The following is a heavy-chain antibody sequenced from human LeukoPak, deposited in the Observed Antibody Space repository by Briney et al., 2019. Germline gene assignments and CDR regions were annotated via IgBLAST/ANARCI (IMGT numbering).Heavy chain of an antibody. CDR1: GASISSYY. V-gene: IGHV4-59*01. D-gene: IGHD3-16*01. J-gene: IGHJ4*01. CDR2: IYYSGST. CDR3: ARGGVYFEY. Sequence: PSETLPLTCTVSGASISSYYWSWIRQPPGKGPEWIAYIYYSGSTNYNPSLKSRVTISVDTSKNQFSLKLSSVTAADTAVYYCARGGVYFEYWGQGTLVTVSS.